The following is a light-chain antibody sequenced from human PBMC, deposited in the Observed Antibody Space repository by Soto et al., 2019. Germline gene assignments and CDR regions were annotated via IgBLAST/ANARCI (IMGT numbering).Light chain of an antibody. CDR1: QSVFSN. Sequence: EIVTTQSPATLSLSPGERATLSCRTSQSVFSNLAWYQQKPGQAPRLLIYGASTRATGIAGRFSGSGSGTEFTLTISSLQSEDFAVDYCHQYNNGPPWTFGQGTKVEI. V-gene: IGKV3-15*01. J-gene: IGKJ1*01. CDR3: HQYNNGPPWT. CDR2: GAS.